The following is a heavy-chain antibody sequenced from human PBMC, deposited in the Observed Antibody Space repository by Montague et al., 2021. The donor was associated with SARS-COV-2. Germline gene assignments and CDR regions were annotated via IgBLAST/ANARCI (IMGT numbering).Heavy chain of an antibody. Sequence: SETLSLTCVVSGDSISTDNWWTWVRLPPGKGLEWVGEIYHTGSTKYKPSLKSRVTISIDTSKNQFSLKLSSVTAADTAVYYRARFAYRLLFIASYYGMDVWGQGTTVTVSS. V-gene: IGHV4-4*02. D-gene: IGHD2-2*01. CDR1: GDSISTDNW. J-gene: IGHJ6*02. CDR2: IYHTGST. CDR3: ARFAYRLLFIASYYGMDV.